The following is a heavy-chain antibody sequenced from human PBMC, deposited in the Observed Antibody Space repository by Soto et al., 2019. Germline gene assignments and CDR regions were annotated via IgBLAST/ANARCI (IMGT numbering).Heavy chain of an antibody. CDR3: ARAQYSSGWYYFDY. J-gene: IGHJ4*02. D-gene: IGHD6-19*01. Sequence: EVQLVESGGGLVQPGGSQRLSCAASGFTFSSYWMHWVRQAPGKGLVWVSRINSDGSSTSYADSVKGRFTISRDNAKNTLYLQMNSLRAEDTAVYYCARAQYSSGWYYFDYWGQGTLVTVSS. CDR1: GFTFSSYW. CDR2: INSDGSST. V-gene: IGHV3-74*01.